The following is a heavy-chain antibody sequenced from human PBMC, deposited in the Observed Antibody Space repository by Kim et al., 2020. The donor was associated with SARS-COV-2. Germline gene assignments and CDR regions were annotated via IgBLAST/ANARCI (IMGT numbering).Heavy chain of an antibody. CDR3: ARGYGSGSYYPSHFDY. Sequence: SGKGRLPISRDNAKNSLYLQMNSLRAEDTAVYYCARGYGSGSYYPSHFDYWGQGTLVTVSS. J-gene: IGHJ4*02. V-gene: IGHV3-21*01. D-gene: IGHD3-10*01.